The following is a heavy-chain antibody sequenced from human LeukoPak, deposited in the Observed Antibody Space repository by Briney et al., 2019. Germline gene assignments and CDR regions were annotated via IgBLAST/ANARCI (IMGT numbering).Heavy chain of an antibody. CDR3: AVYCSSTSCYGNDAFDI. CDR2: IYYTGST. V-gene: IGHV4-39*01. J-gene: IGHJ3*02. Sequence: SETLSLTCTVSGGSISGSSYYWGWIRQPPGKGLEWIGTIYYTGSTYYNPSLKSRVTISVDTSKNQFSLKLSSVTAADTAVYYCAVYCSSTSCYGNDAFDIWGQGTMVTVSS. CDR1: GGSISGSSYY. D-gene: IGHD2-2*01.